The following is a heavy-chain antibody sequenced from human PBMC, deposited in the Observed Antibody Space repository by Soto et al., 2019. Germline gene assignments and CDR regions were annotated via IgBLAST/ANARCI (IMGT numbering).Heavy chain of an antibody. CDR1: GGSISSSSYY. V-gene: IGHV4-39*01. CDR2: IYYSGST. Sequence: QLQLQESGPGLVKPSETLSLTCTVSGGSISSSSYYWGWIRQPPGKGLEWIGSIYYSGSTYYNPSLKSRVTISVDTSKNQFSLKLSSVTAADTAVYYCARHGIDLGSGWPGFDPWGQGTLVTVSS. D-gene: IGHD6-19*01. J-gene: IGHJ5*02. CDR3: ARHGIDLGSGWPGFDP.